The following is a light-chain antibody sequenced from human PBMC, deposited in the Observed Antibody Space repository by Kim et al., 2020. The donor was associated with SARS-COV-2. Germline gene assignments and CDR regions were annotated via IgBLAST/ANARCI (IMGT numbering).Light chain of an antibody. J-gene: IGLJ3*02. CDR1: SSNIGSYDL. CDR3: CAFAGSDTWV. V-gene: IGLV2-23*01. CDR2: ANS. Sequence: QSVLTQPASVSGSPGQSVTITCTGTSSNIGSYDLVSWYQQHPGKAPKVLIYANSQRSSGISDRFSGTRSGSTASLTISGLRAEDEADYYCCAFAGSDTWVFAGGTKVTVL.